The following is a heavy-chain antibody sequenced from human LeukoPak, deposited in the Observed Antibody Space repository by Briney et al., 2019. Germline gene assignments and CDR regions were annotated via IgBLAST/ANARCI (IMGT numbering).Heavy chain of an antibody. Sequence: GGSLRLSCAASGFTFSTYNMNWVRQAPGKGLQWVSVIYSAGGTYYADSVKGRFTISRDYSKNTLYLQMNSLRVEDTAVYYCARMRGIPAAGRAGNFDYWGQGTLVTVSS. CDR2: IYSAGGT. J-gene: IGHJ4*02. CDR3: ARMRGIPAAGRAGNFDY. V-gene: IGHV3-66*01. CDR1: GFTFSTYN. D-gene: IGHD6-13*01.